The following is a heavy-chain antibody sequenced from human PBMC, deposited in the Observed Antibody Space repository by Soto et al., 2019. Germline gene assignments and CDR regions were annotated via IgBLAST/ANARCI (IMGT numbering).Heavy chain of an antibody. V-gene: IGHV3-30*03. Sequence: QVQLVESGGGVVQPGRSLRLSCAASGFPFTSYGMHWVREGPDKGLEWVAIISYDGSDNYYADSVKGRFTISRDNSKNTLALQMNSLRPEDTALYYCVGGQYYFDYRGQGTLVIVSS. CDR1: GFPFTSYG. D-gene: IGHD3-10*01. CDR3: VGGQYYFDY. J-gene: IGHJ4*02. CDR2: ISYDGSDN.